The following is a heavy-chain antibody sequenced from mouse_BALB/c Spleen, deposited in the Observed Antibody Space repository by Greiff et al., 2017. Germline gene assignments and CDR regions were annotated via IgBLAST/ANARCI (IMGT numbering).Heavy chain of an antibody. J-gene: IGHJ3*01. CDR3: ARGGGRAWFAY. D-gene: IGHD3-3*01. CDR2: ISSGGSYT. CDR1: GFTFSSYT. Sequence: EVQRVESGGGLVKPGGSLKLSCAASGFTFSSYTMSWVRQTPEKRLEWVATISSGGSYTYYPDSVKGLFTISRDNAKNNLYLQMSSLKSEDTAMYYCARGGGRAWFAYWGQGTLVTVSA. V-gene: IGHV5-6-4*01.